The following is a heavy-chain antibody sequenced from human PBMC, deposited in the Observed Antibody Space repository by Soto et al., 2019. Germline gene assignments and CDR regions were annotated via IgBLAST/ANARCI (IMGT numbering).Heavy chain of an antibody. V-gene: IGHV4-30-2*01. Sequence: QLQRQESGSGLLRPSQTLSLTWAVSGGYISSGGYSWSWIRQPPGKGLEWIGYIYHSGSIYYNPSLKSRVTISVDRSENQFSLKLSSVTAADTAVYYCARVPAPWGQGTLVTVSS. CDR2: IYHSGSI. CDR3: ARVPAP. CDR1: GGYISSGGYS. J-gene: IGHJ5*02.